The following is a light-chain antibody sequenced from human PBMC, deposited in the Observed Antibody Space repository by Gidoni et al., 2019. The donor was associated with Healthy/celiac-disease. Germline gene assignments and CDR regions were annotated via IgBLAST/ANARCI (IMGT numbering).Light chain of an antibody. CDR1: QSLLHSNGYNY. Sequence: DIVMTQSPLSLPVTPGEPASISCRSSQSLLHSNGYNYLDWYLQKPGQSPQLLIYLGSNRASGVPDRFSGRGSGKDFTLKISRVEAEDVGVYDCMQALQTMWTFGQGTKVETK. CDR2: LGS. V-gene: IGKV2-28*01. J-gene: IGKJ1*01. CDR3: MQALQTMWT.